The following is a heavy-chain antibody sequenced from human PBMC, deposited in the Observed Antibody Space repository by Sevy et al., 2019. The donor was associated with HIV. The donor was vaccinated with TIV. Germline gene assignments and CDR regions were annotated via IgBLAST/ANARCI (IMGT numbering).Heavy chain of an antibody. CDR1: GFTFSSYS. J-gene: IGHJ3*02. CDR3: AREGGGYYYDSSGYADAFDI. D-gene: IGHD3-22*01. Sequence: GGSLRLSCAASGFTFSSYSMNWVRQAPGKGLEWVSSISSSSSYIYYADSVKGRFTISRDNAKNSLYLQMNSPRAEDTAVYYCAREGGGYYYDSSGYADAFDIWGQGTMVTVSS. CDR2: ISSSSSYI. V-gene: IGHV3-21*01.